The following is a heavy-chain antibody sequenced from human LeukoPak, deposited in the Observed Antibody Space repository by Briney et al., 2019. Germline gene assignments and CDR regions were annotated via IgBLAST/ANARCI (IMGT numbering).Heavy chain of an antibody. CDR2: MSYDGSNK. D-gene: IGHD3-10*01. J-gene: IGHJ4*02. Sequence: GGSLRLSCAASGFTFSTYAMHWVRQAPGKGLEWVADMSYDGSNKYYGDSVKGRFTISRDNSQNTLYMQMNSLRTEDTAVYYCARGQTLRWVMIRGVIINPLDYWGQGTLVSVSS. CDR3: ARGQTLRWVMIRGVIINPLDY. V-gene: IGHV3-30*04. CDR1: GFTFSTYA.